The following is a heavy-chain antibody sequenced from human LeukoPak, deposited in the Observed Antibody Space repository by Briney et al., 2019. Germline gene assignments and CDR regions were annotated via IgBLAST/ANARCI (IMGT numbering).Heavy chain of an antibody. CDR2: SRNKARSYTT. D-gene: IGHD4-17*01. J-gene: IGHJ6*02. V-gene: IGHV3-72*01. CDR1: GFTFSSSS. Sequence: GGSLRLSCTASGFTFSSSSMDWVREAPGKGLEWVGRSRNKARSYTTEYAASVKGRFTISRDDSRNSLYLQMNSLKTEDTAVYYCARRGYGDYYYGTDVWGQGTTVTVSS. CDR3: ARRGYGDYYYGTDV.